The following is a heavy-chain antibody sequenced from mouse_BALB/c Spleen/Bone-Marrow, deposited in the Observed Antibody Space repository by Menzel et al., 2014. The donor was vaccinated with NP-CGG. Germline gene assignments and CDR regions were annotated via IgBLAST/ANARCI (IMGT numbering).Heavy chain of an antibody. CDR3: ESRGEYFDV. CDR1: GYSFTGFY. J-gene: IGHJ1*01. V-gene: IGHV1-31*01. Sequence: EVQLQQSGPELVKPGASVKISCKASGYSFTGFYMYWVKQSHGNSLDWIGYFYPYNGVSSCNQKFKGKATLTVDKSSSTTYMELRSLASGDSAVYYCESRGEYFDVCEATTTVTISS. CDR2: FYPYNGVS.